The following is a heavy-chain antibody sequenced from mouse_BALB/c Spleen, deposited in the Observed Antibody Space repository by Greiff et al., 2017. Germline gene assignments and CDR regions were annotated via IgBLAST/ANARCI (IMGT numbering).Heavy chain of an antibody. CDR3: ARNPSTTVVAYWYFDV. V-gene: IGHV3-2*02. D-gene: IGHD1-1*01. Sequence: EVQLQQSGPGLVKPSQSLSLTCTVTGYSITSDYAWNWIRQFPGNKLEWMGYISYSGSTSYNPSLKSRISITRDTSKNQFFLQLNSVTTEDTATYYCARNPSTTVVAYWYFDVWGAGTTVTVSS. CDR1: GYSITSDYA. CDR2: ISYSGST. J-gene: IGHJ1*01.